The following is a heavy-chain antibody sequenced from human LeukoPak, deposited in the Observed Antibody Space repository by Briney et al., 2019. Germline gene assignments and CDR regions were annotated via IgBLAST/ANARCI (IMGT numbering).Heavy chain of an antibody. J-gene: IGHJ6*03. D-gene: IGHD3-10*01. CDR3: AKLGRDGSGSYSQKGYYYMDV. V-gene: IGHV1-2*02. CDR2: INPNSGAT. CDR1: GYTFSGYY. Sequence: GASVKVSCKASGYTFSGYYIHWVRQAPGQGLEWMGWINPNSGATNYAQKFQGGVTMTRDTSITTFYMEVSRLRSDDTAVYYCAKLGRDGSGSYSQKGYYYMDVWGKGTTVTVSS.